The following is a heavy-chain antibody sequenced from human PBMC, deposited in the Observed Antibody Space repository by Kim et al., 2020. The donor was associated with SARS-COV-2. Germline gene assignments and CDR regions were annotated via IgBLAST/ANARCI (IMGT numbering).Heavy chain of an antibody. V-gene: IGHV4-34*01. J-gene: IGHJ4*02. CDR2: INHSGNT. CDR3: ARGGVADLLGIVAADTEVHLDY. Sequence: SETLSLTCAVYGGSFSGYYWSWIRQPPGKGLEWIGEINHSGNTNYNPSLKSRVTISVDMSKNQFSLRLSSVTAADTAVYYCARGGVADLLGIVAADTEVHLDYWGQGTLVTVSS. D-gene: IGHD6-13*01. CDR1: GGSFSGYY.